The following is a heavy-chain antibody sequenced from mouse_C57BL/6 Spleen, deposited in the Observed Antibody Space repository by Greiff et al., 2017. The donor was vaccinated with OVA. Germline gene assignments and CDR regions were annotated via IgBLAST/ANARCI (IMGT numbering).Heavy chain of an antibody. D-gene: IGHD1-1*01. J-gene: IGHJ4*01. CDR2: INYDGSST. V-gene: IGHV5-16*01. CDR3: ARAHYGSSYDAMDY. CDR1: GFTFSDYY. Sequence: EVQLVESEGGLVQPGSSMKLSCTASGFTFSDYYMAWVRQVPEKGLEWVANINYDGSSTYYLDSLKSRFIISRDNAKNILYLQMSSLKSEDTATYYCARAHYGSSYDAMDYWGQGTSVTVSS.